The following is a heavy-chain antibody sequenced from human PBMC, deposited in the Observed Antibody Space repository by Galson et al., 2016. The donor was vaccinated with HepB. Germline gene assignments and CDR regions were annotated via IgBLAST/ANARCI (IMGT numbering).Heavy chain of an antibody. CDR2: TRNKANTYTT. Sequence: SLRLSCAASGFTLSDHYMDWFRQAPGKGLEWVGRTRNKANTYTTKYAASVKGRFTISRDESESSLYLQMNSLKTEDTAVDYCARGPGGTTAAGSPQYFYGMDVWGQGTTVTVSS. CDR3: ARGPGGTTAAGSPQYFYGMDV. V-gene: IGHV3-72*01. CDR1: GFTLSDHY. J-gene: IGHJ6*02. D-gene: IGHD6-13*01.